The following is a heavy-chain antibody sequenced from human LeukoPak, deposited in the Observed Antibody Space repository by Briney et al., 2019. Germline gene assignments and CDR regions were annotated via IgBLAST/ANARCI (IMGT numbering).Heavy chain of an antibody. D-gene: IGHD6-13*01. CDR3: AKDSSSSWYRPAYFDY. Sequence: GGSLRLSCAASGFTFSSYAMSWVHQAPGKGLEWVSAISGSGGSTYYADSVKGRFTISRDNSKNTLYLQMYSLRAEDTAVYYCAKDSSSSWYRPAYFDYWGQGTLVTVSS. CDR2: ISGSGGST. V-gene: IGHV3-23*01. J-gene: IGHJ4*02. CDR1: GFTFSSYA.